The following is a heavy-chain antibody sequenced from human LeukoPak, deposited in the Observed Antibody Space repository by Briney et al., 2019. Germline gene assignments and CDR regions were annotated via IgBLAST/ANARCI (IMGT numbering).Heavy chain of an antibody. D-gene: IGHD5-18*01. J-gene: IGHJ6*04. V-gene: IGHV3-21*01. CDR2: ISSSSSYI. CDR3: ASIYSYGLGDG. CDR1: GFTFSSYS. Sequence: GGPLRLSCAASGFTFSSYSMNWVRQAPGKGLEWVSSISSSSSYIYYADSVKGRFTISRDNAKNSLYLQMNSLRAGDTAVYYWASIYSYGLGDGWGKGTTVTVSS.